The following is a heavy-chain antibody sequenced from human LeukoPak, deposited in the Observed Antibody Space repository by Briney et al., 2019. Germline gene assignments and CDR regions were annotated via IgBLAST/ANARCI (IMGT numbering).Heavy chain of an antibody. V-gene: IGHV3-23*01. J-gene: IGHJ4*02. CDR2: ISGSGGST. CDR1: GFTFSSYA. Sequence: PGGSLRLSCAASGFTFSSYAMSWVGQAPGKGLEWVSTISGSGGSTYYADSVKGRFTISRDNSKNTLYLQMNSLRAEDTAVYYCAKDTPAAARTQDFDYWGQGTLVTVSS. D-gene: IGHD6-13*01. CDR3: AKDTPAAARTQDFDY.